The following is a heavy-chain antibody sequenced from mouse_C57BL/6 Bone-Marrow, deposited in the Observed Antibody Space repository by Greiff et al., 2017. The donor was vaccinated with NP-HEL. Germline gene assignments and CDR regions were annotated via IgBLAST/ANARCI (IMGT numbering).Heavy chain of an antibody. Sequence: QVQLQQPGAELVKPGASVKLSCKASGYTFTSYWMQWVKQRPGQGLEWIGGIDPSDSYTNYNQKFKGKATLTVDTSSSTAYMQLSSLTSEDSAVYYCARWRAYYSNPFDYWGQGTTLTVSS. D-gene: IGHD2-5*01. V-gene: IGHV1-50*01. CDR1: GYTFTSYW. CDR3: ARWRAYYSNPFDY. CDR2: IDPSDSYT. J-gene: IGHJ2*01.